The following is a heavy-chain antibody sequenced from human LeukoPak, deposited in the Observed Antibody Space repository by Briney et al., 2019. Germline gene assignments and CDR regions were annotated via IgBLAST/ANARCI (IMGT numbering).Heavy chain of an antibody. V-gene: IGHV4-39*01. CDR3: ARGGNNHAAAY. D-gene: IGHD5-24*01. CDR2: IFYTGTT. Sequence: PSETLSLTCTVTGVSIGSTTYYWGWIRQPPGKGLEWIACIFYTGTTYYSPSLKSRVTISVDKAKNQFSLNLSSVTAADTAVYYCARGGNNHAAAYWGQGALVTVSS. CDR1: GVSIGSTTYY. J-gene: IGHJ4*02.